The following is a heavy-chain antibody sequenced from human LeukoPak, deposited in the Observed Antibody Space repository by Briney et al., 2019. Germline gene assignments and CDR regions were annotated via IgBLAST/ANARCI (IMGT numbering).Heavy chain of an antibody. V-gene: IGHV1-18*01. D-gene: IGHD3-10*01. CDR2: ISAYNGNT. CDR1: SYTFTSYG. J-gene: IGHJ5*02. Sequence: ASVKVSCKASSYTFTSYGISWVRQAPGQGLEWMGWISAYNGNTNYAQKLQGRVTMTTDTSTSTAYMELRSLRSDDTAVYYCARDGGGDPVTWFHPWGQGTLVTVSS. CDR3: ARDGGGDPVTWFHP.